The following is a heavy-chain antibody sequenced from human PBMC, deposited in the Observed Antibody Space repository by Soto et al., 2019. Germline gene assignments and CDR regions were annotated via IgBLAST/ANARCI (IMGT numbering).Heavy chain of an antibody. J-gene: IGHJ3*02. Sequence: QMQLQESGPGLVKPSGTLSLTCTVSGVSINSANWWTWVRQSPGKGLEWIGEIYHSGCTNFNPSLKSRVTISVDNSKNQFYLELTSVTAADTAVYYCARYCGGGSCYLGAFDIWGQGTMVTVSS. CDR1: GVSINSANW. CDR2: IYHSGCT. CDR3: ARYCGGGSCYLGAFDI. V-gene: IGHV4-4*02. D-gene: IGHD2-15*01.